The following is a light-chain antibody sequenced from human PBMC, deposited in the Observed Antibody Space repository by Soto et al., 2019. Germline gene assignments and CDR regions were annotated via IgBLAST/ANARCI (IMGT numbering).Light chain of an antibody. Sequence: EIVLTQSPATLSLSPGERATLSCRASQNISIYLAWYQQKPGQAPRLLISGASTRATGIPARFSGSGSGTEFTLTISSLQSEDFAVYYCQQYNNWPPTFGQGTKVDIK. CDR1: QNISIY. CDR3: QQYNNWPPT. CDR2: GAS. J-gene: IGKJ1*01. V-gene: IGKV3-15*01.